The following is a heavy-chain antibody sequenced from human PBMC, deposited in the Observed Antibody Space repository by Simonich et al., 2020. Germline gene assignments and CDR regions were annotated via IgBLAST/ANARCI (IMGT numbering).Heavy chain of an antibody. J-gene: IGHJ3*02. CDR2: ISSSRSYI. CDR1: GFTFSSYS. CDR3: AREIEAGNAFDI. V-gene: IGHV3-21*01. Sequence: EVQLVESGGGLVKPGGSLRLSCAASGFTFSSYSMNWVRQAPGKGLEGVSSISSSRSYIYYADSVKGRFTISRDNAKNSLYLQMNSLRAEDTAVYYCAREIEAGNAFDIWGQGTMVTVSS.